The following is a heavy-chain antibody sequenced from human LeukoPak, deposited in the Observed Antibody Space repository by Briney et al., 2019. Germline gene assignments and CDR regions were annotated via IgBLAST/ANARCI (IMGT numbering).Heavy chain of an antibody. V-gene: IGHV4-34*01. CDR3: ARGRDYYDTSGYPN. CDR2: INHSGST. D-gene: IGHD3-22*01. Sequence: SETLSLTCAVYGGSFSGCYWSWIRQPPGKGPEWIGEINHSGSTNYNPSLKSRVTISVDTPKNQFSLKLSSVTAADTAVYYCARGRDYYDTSGYPNWGQGALVTVSS. J-gene: IGHJ4*02. CDR1: GGSFSGCY.